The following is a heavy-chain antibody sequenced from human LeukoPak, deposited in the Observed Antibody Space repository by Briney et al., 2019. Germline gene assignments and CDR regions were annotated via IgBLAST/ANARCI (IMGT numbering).Heavy chain of an antibody. Sequence: PGGSLRLSCAASGFTFSSYAMSWVRKAPGKGLEWVSAISGSGGSTYYADSVKGRFTISRDNSKNTLYLQMNSLRAEDTAVYYCAKDGRYYDSSGQSRGMDVWGQGTTVTVSS. D-gene: IGHD3-22*01. CDR1: GFTFSSYA. CDR2: ISGSGGST. V-gene: IGHV3-23*01. CDR3: AKDGRYYDSSGQSRGMDV. J-gene: IGHJ6*02.